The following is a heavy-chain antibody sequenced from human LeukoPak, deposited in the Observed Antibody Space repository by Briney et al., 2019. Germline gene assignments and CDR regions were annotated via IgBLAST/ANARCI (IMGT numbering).Heavy chain of an antibody. D-gene: IGHD6-6*01. CDR2: ISYDGSNK. Sequence: GGSLRLSCAASGFTFSSYAMHWVRQAPGKGLEWVAVISYDGSNKYYADSVKGRFTISRDNSKNTLYLQMNSLRAEDTAVYYCARETGQLARFDYWGQGTLVTVSS. V-gene: IGHV3-30-3*01. CDR3: ARETGQLARFDY. J-gene: IGHJ4*02. CDR1: GFTFSSYA.